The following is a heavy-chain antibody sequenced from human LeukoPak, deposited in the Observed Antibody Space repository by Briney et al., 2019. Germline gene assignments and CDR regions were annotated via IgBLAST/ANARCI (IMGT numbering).Heavy chain of an antibody. CDR1: GYTLTELS. CDR2: FDPEDGET. V-gene: IGHV1-24*01. Sequence: ASVKVSCKVSGYTLTELSMHWVRQAPGKGLERMGGFDPEDGETIYAQKFEGRVTMTEDTTTDTAYMELSSLRSEDTAVYYCATDKDRTWFFDYWGQGTLVTVSS. J-gene: IGHJ4*02. D-gene: IGHD1-7*01. CDR3: ATDKDRTWFFDY.